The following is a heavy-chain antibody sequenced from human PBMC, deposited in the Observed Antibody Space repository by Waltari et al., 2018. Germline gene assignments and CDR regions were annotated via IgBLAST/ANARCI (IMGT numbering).Heavy chain of an antibody. CDR3: AKPFYNWDDPLHS. J-gene: IGHJ1*01. CDR2: ISVGDAT. D-gene: IGHD1-20*01. Sequence: EVQLLESGGGLIQPGGSLRLSCQASGLTSFTHAINWVRQAPGKGLEVVSSISVGDATYYADSVKGRFTVSRDYSDNTIHLQMDSLRAEDTAVYFCAKPFYNWDDPLHSWGQGAPVIVSS. V-gene: IGHV3-23*01. CDR1: GLTSFTHA.